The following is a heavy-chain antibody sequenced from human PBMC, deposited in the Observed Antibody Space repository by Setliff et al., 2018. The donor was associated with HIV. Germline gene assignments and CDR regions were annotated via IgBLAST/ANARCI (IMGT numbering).Heavy chain of an antibody. D-gene: IGHD3-16*01. CDR3: ARHPFPPMRDYYYYIDV. CDR1: DGSISRTSYY. V-gene: IGHV4-39*01. Sequence: KPSETLSLTCTVSDGSISRTSYYWGWIRQPPGRVLEWIGSVYYTGSTYYNPSLKSRVTISVDTSKQQFSLKLRSVSAADTAVYYCARHPFPPMRDYYYYIDVWG. CDR2: VYYTGST. J-gene: IGHJ6*03.